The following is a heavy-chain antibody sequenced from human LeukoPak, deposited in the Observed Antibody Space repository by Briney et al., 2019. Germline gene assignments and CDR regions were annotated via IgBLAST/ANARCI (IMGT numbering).Heavy chain of an antibody. CDR2: ISASGSAT. J-gene: IGHJ4*02. V-gene: IGHV3-23*01. Sequence: GGSLRLSCAASGFTLGSANAMTWVRQAPGKGLEWVSLISASGSATYYADSVRGRFAISRDISKNTLFLQMSSLRIEDTAVYYCAKGTLFGVVTSFDFWGQGTLVTVSS. CDR3: AKGTLFGVVTSFDF. CDR1: GFTLGSANA. D-gene: IGHD3-3*01.